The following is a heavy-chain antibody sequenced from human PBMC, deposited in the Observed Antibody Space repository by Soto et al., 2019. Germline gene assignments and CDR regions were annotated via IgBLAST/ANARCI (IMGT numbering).Heavy chain of an antibody. Sequence: SGESLKISCKGSGYSFTSYWIGWVRQMPGKGLDWMGIIYPGDSDTRYSPSFQGQVTISADKSISTAYLQWSSLKASDTVMYYCARPRDYGGNSGYFDYRGQGTMVTVAS. CDR2: IYPGDSDT. CDR3: ARPRDYGGNSGYFDY. J-gene: IGHJ4*02. V-gene: IGHV5-51*01. CDR1: GYSFTSYW. D-gene: IGHD4-17*01.